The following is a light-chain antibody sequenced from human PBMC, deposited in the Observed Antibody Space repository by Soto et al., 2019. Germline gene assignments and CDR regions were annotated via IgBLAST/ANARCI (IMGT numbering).Light chain of an antibody. CDR1: QSISSY. J-gene: IGKJ1*01. V-gene: IGKV3-11*01. CDR2: DAS. CDR3: QQYGSSWT. Sequence: EMVLTQSPATLSLSPGERATLSFRASQSISSYLAWYQQKLGQAPRLLIYDASNRATGVPGRFSGSGSGTDFTLTISSLEPEDFAVYYCQQYGSSWTFGQGTKVDNK.